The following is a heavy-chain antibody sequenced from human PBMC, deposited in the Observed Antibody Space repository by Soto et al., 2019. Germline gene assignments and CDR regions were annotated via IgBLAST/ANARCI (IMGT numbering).Heavy chain of an antibody. J-gene: IGHJ4*02. CDR3: AKAPPGGATDY. D-gene: IGHD1-26*01. CDR1: GFTFSSYG. CDR2: ISYDGSNK. V-gene: IGHV3-30*18. Sequence: GGSLRLSCAASGFTFSSYGMHWVRQAPGKGLEWVAVISYDGSNKYYADSVKGRFTISRDNSKNTLYLQMNSLRAEDTAVYYCAKAPPGGATDYWGQGTLVTVSS.